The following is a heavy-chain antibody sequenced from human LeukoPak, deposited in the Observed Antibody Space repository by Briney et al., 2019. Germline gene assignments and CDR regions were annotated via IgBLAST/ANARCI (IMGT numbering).Heavy chain of an antibody. Sequence: PGGSLRLSCAASGFTFSSYAMSWVRQAPGKGLEWVSAISGSGGSTYYADSVKGRFTISRDNSKNTLYLQMNSLRAEDTAVYYCAKVVRADSPIFGNPFDYWGQGTPVTVSS. J-gene: IGHJ4*02. CDR1: GFTFSSYA. CDR2: ISGSGGST. CDR3: AKVVRADSPIFGNPFDY. V-gene: IGHV3-23*01. D-gene: IGHD3-3*01.